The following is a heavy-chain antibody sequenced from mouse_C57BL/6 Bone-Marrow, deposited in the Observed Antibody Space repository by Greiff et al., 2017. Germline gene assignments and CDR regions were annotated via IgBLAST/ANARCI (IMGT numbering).Heavy chain of an antibody. CDR2: ISSGSSTI. Sequence: EVKLMESGGGLVKPGGSLTLSCAASGFTFSDYGMHWVRQAPEKGLEWVAYISSGSSTIYYADTVKGRFTISRDNAKNTLFLQMTSLRYEDTAMYYCARRRWFDYWGQGTTLTVSS. J-gene: IGHJ2*01. CDR3: ARRRWFDY. CDR1: GFTFSDYG. D-gene: IGHD1-1*02. V-gene: IGHV5-17*01.